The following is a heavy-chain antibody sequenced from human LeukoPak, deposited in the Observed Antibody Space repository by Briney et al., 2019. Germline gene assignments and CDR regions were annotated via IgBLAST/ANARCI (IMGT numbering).Heavy chain of an antibody. CDR1: GGSISSYY. CDR3: ARDSGAAGPLDAFDI. Sequence: SGTLSLTCAVSGGSISSYYWSWIRQPPGKGLEWIGEINHSGSTNYNPSLKSRVTISVDTSKNQFSLKLSSVTAADTAVYYCARDSGAAGPLDAFDIWGQGTMVTVSS. CDR2: INHSGST. D-gene: IGHD6-13*01. V-gene: IGHV4-34*01. J-gene: IGHJ3*02.